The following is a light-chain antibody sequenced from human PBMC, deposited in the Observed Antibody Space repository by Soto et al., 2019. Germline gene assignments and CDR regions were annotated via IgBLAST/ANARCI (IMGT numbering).Light chain of an antibody. CDR1: QSVGSSY. CDR3: QQYGSSLYT. V-gene: IGKV3-20*01. CDR2: GAS. Sequence: EVVLTQSPGTLSLSPGERATLSCRASQSVGSSYLAWYQQKAGQPPRLLISGASIRATGIPDRFSGSGSGTDFTLPISRLEPEDFAVYYCQQYGSSLYTFGQGPKLEI. J-gene: IGKJ2*01.